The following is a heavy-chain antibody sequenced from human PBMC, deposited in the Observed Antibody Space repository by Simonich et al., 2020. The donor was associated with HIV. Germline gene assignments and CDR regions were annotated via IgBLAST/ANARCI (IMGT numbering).Heavy chain of an antibody. J-gene: IGHJ4*02. V-gene: IGHV3-23*01. CDR2: ISGSGGRK. Sequence: EVQLLESGGGLVQPGGSLRLSCAASGFTFSSYAMSWVRQAPGRGLEGVSAISGSGGRKYYANSVKGRFTISRDNSKNTLYLQMNSLRAEDTAVYYCAKDRYYNFWSGYYDYWGQGTLVTVSS. CDR1: GFTFSSYA. D-gene: IGHD3-3*01. CDR3: AKDRYYNFWSGYYDY.